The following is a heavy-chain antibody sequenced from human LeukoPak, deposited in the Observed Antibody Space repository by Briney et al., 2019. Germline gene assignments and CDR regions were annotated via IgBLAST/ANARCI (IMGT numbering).Heavy chain of an antibody. CDR1: GGSISSYY. D-gene: IGHD6-13*01. CDR2: IYYSGST. Sequence: KPSETLSLTCTVSGGSISSYYWSWIRQPPGKGLEWIGYIYYSGSTNYNPSLNSRVTISRDTAKNHFSLRLSTVTAADTAVYFCARGRVSSSTWYSTYYYYFYMDVWGKGTTVTVS. V-gene: IGHV4-59*01. CDR3: ARGRVSSSTWYSTYYYYFYMDV. J-gene: IGHJ6*03.